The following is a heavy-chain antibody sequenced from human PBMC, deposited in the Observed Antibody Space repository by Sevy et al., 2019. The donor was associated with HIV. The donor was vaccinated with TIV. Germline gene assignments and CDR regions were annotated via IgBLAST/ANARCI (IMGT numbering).Heavy chain of an antibody. V-gene: IGHV1-18*01. J-gene: IGHJ4*02. D-gene: IGHD6-19*01. CDR1: GYTFTNYG. CDR2: ISAYNGDT. Sequence: ASVKVSCKASGYTFTNYGTNWVRQAPGQGLEWVGWISAYNGDTSSAQNLQGRVTMTTDTSTSTAYMDLRSLRSDDTAVYYCARDPSIAVAPYYFDYWGQGTLVTVSS. CDR3: ARDPSIAVAPYYFDY.